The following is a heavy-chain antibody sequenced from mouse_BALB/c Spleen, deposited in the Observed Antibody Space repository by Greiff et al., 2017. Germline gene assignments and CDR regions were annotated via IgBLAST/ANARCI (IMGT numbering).Heavy chain of an antibody. J-gene: IGHJ4*01. V-gene: IGHV3-6*02. D-gene: IGHD1-3*01. CDR1: GYSITSGYY. CDR3: ARASGGMDY. CDR2: ISYDGSN. Sequence: EVQVVESGPGLVKPSQSLSLTCSVTGYSITSGYYWNWIRQFPGNKLEWMGYISYDGSNNYNPSLKNRISITRDTSKNQFFLKLNSVTTEDTATYYCARASGGMDYWGQGTSVTVSS.